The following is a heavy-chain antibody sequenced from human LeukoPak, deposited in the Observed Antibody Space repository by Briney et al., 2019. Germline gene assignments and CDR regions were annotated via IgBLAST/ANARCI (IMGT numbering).Heavy chain of an antibody. CDR2: MNPNSGNT. CDR1: GYTFTSYD. V-gene: IGHV1-8*01. CDR3: ARGRRMVRGVTARPNFDY. D-gene: IGHD3-10*01. J-gene: IGHJ4*02. Sequence: ASVKVSCKASGYTFTSYDINWVRQATGQGLEWMGWMNPNSGNTGYAQKFQGRVTMTRNTSISTAYMELSSLRSEDTAVYYCARGRRMVRGVTARPNFDYWGQGTLVTVSS.